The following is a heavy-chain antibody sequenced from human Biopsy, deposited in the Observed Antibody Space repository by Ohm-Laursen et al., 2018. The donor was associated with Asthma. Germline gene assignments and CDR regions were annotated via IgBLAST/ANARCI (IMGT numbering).Heavy chain of an antibody. CDR2: MNPNSGNT. CDR3: AREVSTVDYGYYYFAMDV. CDR1: GYTFINND. D-gene: IGHD4-17*01. V-gene: IGHV1-8*01. J-gene: IGHJ6*02. Sequence: VSSVKVSCKASGYTFINNDINWVRQAAGQGLEWMGWMNPNSGNTGYAQKFHGRVTMTRDTSINTVYMELSSLRSEDSAVYYCAREVSTVDYGYYYFAMDVWGQGTTVTVSS.